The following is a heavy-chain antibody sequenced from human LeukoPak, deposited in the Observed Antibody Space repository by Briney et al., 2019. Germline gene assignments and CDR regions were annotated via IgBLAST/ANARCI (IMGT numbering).Heavy chain of an antibody. V-gene: IGHV3-11*04. Sequence: PGGSLRLSCAASGFTFSDYYMTWIRQAPGKGLEWVSYISSSGRNIYYADSVKGRFTISRDNAKNSLYLQMNSLRAEDTAVYYCARDLVQLWSKDYWGQGTLVTVSS. CDR1: GFTFSDYY. CDR3: ARDLVQLWSKDY. J-gene: IGHJ4*02. CDR2: ISSSGRNI. D-gene: IGHD5-18*01.